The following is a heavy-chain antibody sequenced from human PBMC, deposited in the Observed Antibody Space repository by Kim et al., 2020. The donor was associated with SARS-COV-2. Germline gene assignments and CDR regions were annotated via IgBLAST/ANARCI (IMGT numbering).Heavy chain of an antibody. J-gene: IGHJ6*02. Sequence: ASVKVSCKASGYTFTSYDINWVRQATGQGLEWMGWMNPNSGNTGYAQKFQGRVTMTRNTSISTAYMELSSLRSEDTAVYYCARSCQISLSPKRRNPITIFGVVIKRPYYGMDVWGQGTTVTVSS. CDR3: ARSCQISLSPKRRNPITIFGVVIKRPYYGMDV. CDR2: MNPNSGNT. D-gene: IGHD3-3*01. V-gene: IGHV1-8*01. CDR1: GYTFTSYD.